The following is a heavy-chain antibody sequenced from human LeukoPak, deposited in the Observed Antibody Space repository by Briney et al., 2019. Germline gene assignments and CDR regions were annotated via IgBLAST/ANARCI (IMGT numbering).Heavy chain of an antibody. V-gene: IGHV3-23*01. Sequence: PGGSLRLSCAASGFTFSSYAMSWVRQAPGKGLEWVSAISGSGGSTYYADSVKGRFTISRDNSKNTLYPQMNSLRAEDTAVYYCAKVSSAYCSGGSCYADYWGQGSLVTVSS. CDR1: GFTFSSYA. D-gene: IGHD2-15*01. CDR2: ISGSGGST. CDR3: AKVSSAYCSGGSCYADY. J-gene: IGHJ4*02.